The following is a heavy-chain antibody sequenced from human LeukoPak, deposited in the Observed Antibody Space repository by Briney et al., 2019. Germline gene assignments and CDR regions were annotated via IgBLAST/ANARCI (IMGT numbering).Heavy chain of an antibody. J-gene: IGHJ4*02. CDR1: GFTFTTYW. CDR3: TTGLRITSY. CDR2: IKHDGSEK. Sequence: GGSLRLSCAASGFTFTTYWMSWVRQAPGKGLEWVATIKHDGSEKHYVDSVRGRFTISRDNAKNSLYLQMNSLKTEDTAVYYCTTGLRITSYWGQGTLVTVSS. V-gene: IGHV3-7*03. D-gene: IGHD3-10*01.